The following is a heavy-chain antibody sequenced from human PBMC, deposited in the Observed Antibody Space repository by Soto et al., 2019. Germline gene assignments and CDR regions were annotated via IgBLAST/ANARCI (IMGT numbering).Heavy chain of an antibody. CDR1: GGSVSSGSYY. J-gene: IGHJ4*02. Sequence: SETLSLTCTVSGGSVSSGSYYWSWIRQPPGKGLEWIGYIYYSGSTNYNPSLKSRVTISVDTSKNQFSLKLSSVTAADTAVYYCARGNDYGDYYFDYWGQGTLVTVSS. V-gene: IGHV4-61*01. CDR2: IYYSGST. CDR3: ARGNDYGDYYFDY. D-gene: IGHD4-17*01.